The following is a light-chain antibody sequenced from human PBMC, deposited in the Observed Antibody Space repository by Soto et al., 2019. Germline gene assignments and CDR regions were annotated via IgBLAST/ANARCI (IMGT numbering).Light chain of an antibody. Sequence: EIVMTQSPATLSVSPGERATLSCRASQSVNSNYLAWYQQKTGQAPRLLIYGISSRATGISDRFSGSGSGTEFTLTISSLQPEDFAIYYCQQYSKWPITFGQGTRLEIK. CDR2: GIS. CDR1: QSVNSN. J-gene: IGKJ5*01. CDR3: QQYSKWPIT. V-gene: IGKV3D-15*01.